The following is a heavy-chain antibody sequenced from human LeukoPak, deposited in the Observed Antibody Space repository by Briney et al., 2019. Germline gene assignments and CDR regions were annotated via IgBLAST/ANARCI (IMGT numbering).Heavy chain of an antibody. CDR2: MYITGST. Sequence: KPSETLSLTCTVSGGSISRYYWNWIRQPAGKGLEWIGRMYITGSTNYNPSLKSRVTMSLDTSKNQFSLKLSSVTAADTAVYYCARGVYIAAAQYGYWGQGTLVTVSS. J-gene: IGHJ4*02. D-gene: IGHD6-13*01. CDR3: ARGVYIAAAQYGY. V-gene: IGHV4-4*07. CDR1: GGSISRYY.